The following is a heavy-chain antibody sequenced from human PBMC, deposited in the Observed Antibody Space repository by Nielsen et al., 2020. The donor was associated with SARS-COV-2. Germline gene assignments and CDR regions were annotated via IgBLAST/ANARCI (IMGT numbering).Heavy chain of an antibody. V-gene: IGHV7-4-1*02. J-gene: IGHJ4*02. CDR1: EYTFTSYA. Sequence: ASVKVSCKASEYTFTSYAMNWVRQAPGQGLEWMGWINTNTGNPTYAQGFTGRFVFSLDTSVSTAYLQISSLKAEDTAVYYCARGLSGAVAVPGGFDYWGQGTLVTVSS. CDR3: ARGLSGAVAVPGGFDY. CDR2: INTNTGNP. D-gene: IGHD6-19*01.